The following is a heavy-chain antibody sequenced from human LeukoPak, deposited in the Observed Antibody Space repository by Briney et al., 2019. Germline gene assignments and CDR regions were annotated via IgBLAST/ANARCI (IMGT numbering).Heavy chain of an antibody. CDR2: IKKDGSEK. CDR1: GFAFGNYW. J-gene: IGHJ4*02. CDR3: ASKYSRGWYVDY. Sequence: PGGSLRLSCAASGFAFGNYWMNWVRQAPGIGLEWVANIKKDGSEKNYVDSVKGRFTISRDNARNSLYLQMNSLRAEDTAVYYCASKYSRGWYVDYWGQGTLVTVSS. D-gene: IGHD6-19*01. V-gene: IGHV3-7*01.